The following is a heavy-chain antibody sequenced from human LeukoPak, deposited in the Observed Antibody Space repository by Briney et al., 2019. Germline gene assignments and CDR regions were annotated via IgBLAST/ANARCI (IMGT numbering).Heavy chain of an antibody. CDR3: ARFSGSYYNPLDY. J-gene: IGHJ4*02. CDR1: GFTFSSYS. Sequence: GGSLRPSCAASGFTFSSYSMNWVRQAPGKGLEWVPSISSSSSYIYYADSVKGRFTISRDNAKNSLYLQMNSLRAEDTAVYYCARFSGSYYNPLDYWGQGTLVTVSS. CDR2: ISSSSSYI. V-gene: IGHV3-21*01. D-gene: IGHD3-10*01.